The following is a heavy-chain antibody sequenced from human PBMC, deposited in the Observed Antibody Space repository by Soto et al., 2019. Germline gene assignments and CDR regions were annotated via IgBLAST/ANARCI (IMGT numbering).Heavy chain of an antibody. Sequence: EVQLVESGGGLVQPGGSLRLSCAASGFTFSNYWMYWVRQAPGKGLVWVSRVNNDGTDTTHADSVKGRFTISRDNAENALYRQMNSLRAEDTAVYYCARGGLQHALDVWGQGSTVTVSS. CDR1: GFTFSNYW. CDR3: ARGGLQHALDV. D-gene: IGHD6-13*01. J-gene: IGHJ6*02. CDR2: VNNDGTDT. V-gene: IGHV3-74*03.